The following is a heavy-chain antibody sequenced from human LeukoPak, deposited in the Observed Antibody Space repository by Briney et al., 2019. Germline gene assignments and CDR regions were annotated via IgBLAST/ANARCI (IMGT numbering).Heavy chain of an antibody. J-gene: IGHJ4*02. CDR2: IKQDGSEK. CDR3: ARDYVWGSDRYTDY. V-gene: IGHV3-7*01. D-gene: IGHD3-16*02. CDR1: GFTFSSYW. Sequence: GGSLRLSCAASGFTFSSYWMSWVRQAPGKGLEWVANIKQDGSEKYYVDSVKGRFTISRDNAKNSLYLQMNSLRAEDTAVYYCARDYVWGSDRYTDYWGQGTLVTVSS.